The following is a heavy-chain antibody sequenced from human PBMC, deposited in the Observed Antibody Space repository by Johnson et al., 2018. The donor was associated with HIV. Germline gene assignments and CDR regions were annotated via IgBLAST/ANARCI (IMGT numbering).Heavy chain of an antibody. CDR2: IWYDGSNQ. V-gene: IGHV3-33*06. J-gene: IGHJ3*02. CDR1: GFTFSSYA. Sequence: QVQLVESGGGVVQPGRSLRLSCAASGFTFSSYAMHWVRQAPGKGLEWVAVIWYDGSNQSYSASVKGRFTISRDNSKNTLYLQMNSLRAEDTAVYYCAKDIWLRGAFDIWGQGTMVTVSS. CDR3: AKDIWLRGAFDI. D-gene: IGHD3-10*01.